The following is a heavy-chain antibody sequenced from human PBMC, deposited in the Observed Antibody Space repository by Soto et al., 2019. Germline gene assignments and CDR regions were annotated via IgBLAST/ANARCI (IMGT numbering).Heavy chain of an antibody. D-gene: IGHD3-16*01. CDR1: GFRFSDYY. J-gene: IGHJ4*02. CDR2: ISSRGSSI. CDR3: ARDERIWGSYGYIVY. Sequence: QVQLVESGGGLVKPGGSLRLSCAASGFRFSDYYMSWIRQAPGKGLEWVSYISSRGSSIYYADSVKGRFTISGDNAKNSLYLQMNSLRADDTAVYYCARDERIWGSYGYIVYWGQGTLVTVSS. V-gene: IGHV3-11*01.